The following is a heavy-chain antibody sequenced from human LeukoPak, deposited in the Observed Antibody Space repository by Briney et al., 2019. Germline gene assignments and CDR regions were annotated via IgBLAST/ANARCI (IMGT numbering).Heavy chain of an antibody. J-gene: IGHJ4*02. CDR3: AKVDGSMAVARPFDY. D-gene: IGHD6-19*01. CDR1: GFTFSSYA. Sequence: GGSLRLSCAASGFTFSSYAMSWVRQAPGKGLEWVSTVRVNGRSTYYADSVKGRFTISRDNSKNTLSLQMNSLRAEDTAVYYCAKVDGSMAVARPFDYWGQGTLVTVSS. V-gene: IGHV3-23*01. CDR2: VRVNGRST.